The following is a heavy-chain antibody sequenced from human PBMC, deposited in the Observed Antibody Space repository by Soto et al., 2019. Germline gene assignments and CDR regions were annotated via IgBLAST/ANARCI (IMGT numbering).Heavy chain of an antibody. V-gene: IGHV1-18*01. D-gene: IGHD6-19*01. Sequence: QVQLVQSGAEVKKPGASVKVSCKASGYTFTSYGISWVRQAPGQGLEWMGWISAYNGNTNYAQKLQGRVTMTTDTSTSTADMELRGLGSDDTAVYYCAGGGGEAEQWLAPLDYWGQGTLVTVSS. J-gene: IGHJ4*02. CDR3: AGGGGEAEQWLAPLDY. CDR1: GYTFTSYG. CDR2: ISAYNGNT.